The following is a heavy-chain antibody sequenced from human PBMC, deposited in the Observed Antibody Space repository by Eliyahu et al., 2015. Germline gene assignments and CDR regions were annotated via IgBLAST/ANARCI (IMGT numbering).Heavy chain of an antibody. J-gene: IGHJ6*04. CDR2: XYSGGST. Sequence: EVQLVESGGGLIQPGGSLRLSXAAXGFTVSSXXMXXVRQAPGKGLEWVSVXYSGGSTYYADSVKGRFTISRDNSKNTLYLQMNSLRAEDTAVYYCARAFFDRTLPIYYYYGMDVWGKGTTVTVSS. CDR1: GFTVSSXX. V-gene: IGHV3-53*01. CDR3: ARAFFDRTLPIYYYYGMDV. D-gene: IGHD3-9*01.